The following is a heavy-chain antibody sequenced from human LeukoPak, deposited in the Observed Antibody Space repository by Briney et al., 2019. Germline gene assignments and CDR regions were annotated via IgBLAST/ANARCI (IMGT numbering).Heavy chain of an antibody. D-gene: IGHD2-15*01. CDR3: TTDPDIVVVVAATEYYFDY. J-gene: IGHJ4*02. CDR2: IKRKTDGGTT. Sequence: GGSLRLSCAASGFTFSNAWMSWVRQAPGKGLEWVGRIKRKTDGGTTDYAAPVKGRFTISRDDSKNTLYLQMNSLKTEDTAVYYCTTDPDIVVVVAATEYYFDYWGQGTLVTVSS. CDR1: GFTFSNAW. V-gene: IGHV3-15*01.